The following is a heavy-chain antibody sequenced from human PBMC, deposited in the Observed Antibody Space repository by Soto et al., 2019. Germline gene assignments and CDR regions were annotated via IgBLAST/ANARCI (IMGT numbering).Heavy chain of an antibody. CDR3: ARAWVGYYDSSGYTYYFDY. D-gene: IGHD3-22*01. CDR1: GGSISSGGYY. V-gene: IGHV4-31*03. CDR2: IYYSGST. J-gene: IGHJ4*02. Sequence: SETLSLTCTVSGGSISSGGYYWSWIRQHPGKGLEWIGYIYYSGSTYYNPPLKSRVTISVDTSKNQFSLKLSSVTAADTAVYYCARAWVGYYDSSGYTYYFDYWGQGTLVTVSS.